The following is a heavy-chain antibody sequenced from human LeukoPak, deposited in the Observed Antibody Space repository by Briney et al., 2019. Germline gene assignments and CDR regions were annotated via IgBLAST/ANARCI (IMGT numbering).Heavy chain of an antibody. V-gene: IGHV5-51*01. CDR2: IYPDDSDT. CDR3: ARQRYSSGWYFDY. D-gene: IGHD6-19*01. CDR1: GYSFTSYW. Sequence: GESLKISCKGSGYSFTSYWIGWVRQMPGKGLEWMGIIYPDDSDTRYSPSFQGQVTISADKSISTAYLQWSSLKASDTAMYYCARQRYSSGWYFDYWGQGTLVTVSS. J-gene: IGHJ4*02.